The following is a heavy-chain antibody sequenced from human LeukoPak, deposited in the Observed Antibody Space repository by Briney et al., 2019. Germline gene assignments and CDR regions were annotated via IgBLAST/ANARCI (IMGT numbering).Heavy chain of an antibody. CDR2: IKEDGTEK. V-gene: IGHV3-7*03. CDR1: GFTFSDFW. CDR3: AKTDFWSGPGDY. Sequence: PGGSLRLSCAGSGFTFSDFWMTWVRQTPGKGLEWVANIKEDGTEKNLVDSVKGRFTISRDNSKNTLYLQMNSLRAEDTAVYYCAKTDFWSGPGDYWGQGTLVTVSS. J-gene: IGHJ4*02. D-gene: IGHD3-3*01.